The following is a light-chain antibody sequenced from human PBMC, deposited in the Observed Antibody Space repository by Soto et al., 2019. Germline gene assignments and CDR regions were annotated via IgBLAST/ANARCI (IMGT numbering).Light chain of an antibody. V-gene: IGLV2-14*01. J-gene: IGLJ3*02. CDR1: SSDVGGYNY. CDR2: EVS. CDR3: SSYTSSSRWV. Sequence: QSALTQPASVSGSPGQSITISCTGTSSDVGGYNYVSWYQQHTGKAPKLMIYEVSNRPSGVSNRFSGSKSGNTASLTISGLQAEDEADYYCSSYTSSSRWVFGGGTKLTDL.